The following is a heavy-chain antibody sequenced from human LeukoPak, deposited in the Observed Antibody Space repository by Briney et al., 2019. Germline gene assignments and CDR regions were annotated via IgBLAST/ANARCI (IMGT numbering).Heavy chain of an antibody. CDR1: GGSISSYY. D-gene: IGHD5-12*01. CDR2: IYYSGST. V-gene: IGHV4-59*08. J-gene: IGHJ3*02. Sequence: SETLSLTCTVSGGSISSYYWSWIRQPPGKGLGGIGYIYYSGSTNYNPSLKSRVTISVDTSKNQFSLKLSYVTAADTAVYYCARLSRDGYNYAFDIWGQGTMVTVSS. CDR3: ARLSRDGYNYAFDI.